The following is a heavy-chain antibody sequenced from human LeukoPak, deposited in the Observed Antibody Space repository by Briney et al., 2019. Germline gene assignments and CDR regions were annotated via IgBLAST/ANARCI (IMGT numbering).Heavy chain of an antibody. CDR3: ARHQPPSVTNWFDP. CDR1: GYSLTTYW. J-gene: IGHJ5*02. Sequence: GESLKISCKGSGYSLTTYWISWVRQMPGRGLEWMGMIDPGDSYTKYSPSFQGHVTISVDKSISTAFLQWSSLKASDTAIYYCARHQPPSVTNWFDPWGQGTLVTVSS. D-gene: IGHD2-21*02. CDR2: IDPGDSYT. V-gene: IGHV5-10-1*01.